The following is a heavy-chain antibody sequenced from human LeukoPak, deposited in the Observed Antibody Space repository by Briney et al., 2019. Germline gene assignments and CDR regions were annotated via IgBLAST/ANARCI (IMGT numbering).Heavy chain of an antibody. V-gene: IGHV3-33*01. CDR2: IWYDGSNK. J-gene: IGHJ6*02. D-gene: IGHD1-26*01. Sequence: QPGRSLRLSCAASGFTFSSYGMHWVRQAPGKGLEWVAVIWYDGSNKYYADSVKGRFTISRDNSKNTLYLQMNSLRAEDTAVYYCARPYSRSYRYYYGMDVWGQGTTVTVSS. CDR3: ARPYSRSYRYYYGMDV. CDR1: GFTFSSYG.